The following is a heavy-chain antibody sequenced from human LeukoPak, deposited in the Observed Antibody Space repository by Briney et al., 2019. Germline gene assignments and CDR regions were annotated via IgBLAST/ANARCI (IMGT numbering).Heavy chain of an antibody. CDR1: GGSISSYY. V-gene: IGHV4-59*01. D-gene: IGHD2-15*01. CDR2: IYYSGST. CDR3: ARVWCSVGSCYSEELGWFAP. J-gene: IGHJ5*02. Sequence: SETLSLTCTVSGGSISSYYWSWIRQPPGKGLEWIGYIYYSGSTNYNPSLKSRVTISVDTSKNQFSLKLSSVTAADTAVYYCARVWCSVGSCYSEELGWFAPWGQGTLVTASS.